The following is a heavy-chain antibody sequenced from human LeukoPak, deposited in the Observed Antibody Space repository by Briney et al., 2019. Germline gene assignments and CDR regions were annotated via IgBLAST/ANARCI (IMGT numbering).Heavy chain of an antibody. D-gene: IGHD6-19*01. CDR2: INWNGGST. CDR3: ARLAQYSSGWYAEYYMDV. CDR1: GFTFDDYG. Sequence: PGGSLRLSCAASGFTFDDYGMSWVRQAPGKGLEWVSGINWNGGSTGYADSVKGRFTISRDNAKNSLYLQMNSLRAEDTALYYCARLAQYSSGWYAEYYMDVWGKGTTVTVSS. J-gene: IGHJ6*03. V-gene: IGHV3-20*04.